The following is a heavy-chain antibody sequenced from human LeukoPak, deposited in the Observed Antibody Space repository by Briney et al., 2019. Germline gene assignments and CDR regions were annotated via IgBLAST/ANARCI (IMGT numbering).Heavy chain of an antibody. J-gene: IGHJ4*02. Sequence: GGSLRLSCSASGFTFIDYDMNWVRQAPGKGLEWVSSISGLSSYTYYGESVKGRFSISRDNAKNSLYLQMNSLGAEDTATYDCGRAFPPLRTSSAGDLWGQGILVTVSS. V-gene: IGHV3-21*01. CDR3: GRAFPPLRTSSAGDL. CDR1: GFTFIDYD. CDR2: ISGLSSYT. D-gene: IGHD3-16*01.